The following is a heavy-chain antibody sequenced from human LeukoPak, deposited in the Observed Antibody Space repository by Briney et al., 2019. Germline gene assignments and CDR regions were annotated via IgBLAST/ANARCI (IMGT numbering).Heavy chain of an antibody. CDR1: GFTFSSYA. J-gene: IGHJ6*03. CDR2: ISYSGDST. Sequence: GGSLRLSCAASGFTFSSYAMSWVRQAPGQGLEWVSSISYSGDSTYSADSVKGRFSISRDSSKNILYLQMNSLRAEDTAVYYCAKDRCSNGIGCYYYYMDVWGKGTTVTISS. V-gene: IGHV3-23*01. D-gene: IGHD2-8*01. CDR3: AKDRCSNGIGCYYYYMDV.